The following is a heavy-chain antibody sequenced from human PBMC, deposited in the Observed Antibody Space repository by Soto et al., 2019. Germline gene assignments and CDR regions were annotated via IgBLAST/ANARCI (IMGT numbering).Heavy chain of an antibody. Sequence: EVQLVESGGGLVQPGGSLTLSCAASGFTYSRHWMSWVRQAPWKGLEWVANVNQDGSAKYYVDSVKGRFTISRDNAKSSLLLQMNSLRAGDTAVYYCVRAVGGSDAYWGQGTLVTVSS. D-gene: IGHD3-16*01. J-gene: IGHJ4*02. CDR1: GFTYSRHW. V-gene: IGHV3-7*04. CDR3: VRAVGGSDAY. CDR2: VNQDGSAK.